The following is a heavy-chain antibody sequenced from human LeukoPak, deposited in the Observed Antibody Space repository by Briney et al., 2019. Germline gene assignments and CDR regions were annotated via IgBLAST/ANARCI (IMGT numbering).Heavy chain of an antibody. J-gene: IGHJ3*02. V-gene: IGHV4-59*01. CDR1: GGSFSGYY. CDR3: ARAPVYSSSWYEGAFDI. Sequence: SETLSLTCAVYGGSFSGYYWSWIRQPPGKGLEWIGYIYYSGSTNYNPSLKSRVTISVDTSKNQFSLKLSSVTAADTAVYYCARAPVYSSSWYEGAFDIWGQGTMVTVSS. CDR2: IYYSGST. D-gene: IGHD6-13*01.